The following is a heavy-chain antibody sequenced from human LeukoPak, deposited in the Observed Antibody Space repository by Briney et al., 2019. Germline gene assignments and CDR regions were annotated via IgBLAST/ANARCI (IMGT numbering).Heavy chain of an antibody. J-gene: IGHJ5*02. CDR3: ARDGGSYYGNWFDP. V-gene: IGHV1-2*02. CDR2: INPNSGGT. CDR1: GNTFTGYY. D-gene: IGHD1-26*01. Sequence: ASVKASCKASGNTFTGYYMHWVRQAPGQGLEWMGWINPNSGGTNYAQKFQGRVTMTRDTSISTAYMELSRLRSDDTAVYYCARDGGSYYGNWFDPWGQGTLVTVSS.